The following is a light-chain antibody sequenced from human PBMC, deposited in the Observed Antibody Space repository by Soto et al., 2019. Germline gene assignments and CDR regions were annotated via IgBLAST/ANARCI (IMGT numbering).Light chain of an antibody. Sequence: EIVLTQSPATLSLSPGERATLSCRASQSVSSYLAWYQQKPGQAPRLLIYDASNRGTGIPARFSGSGSGTDFTLTISSLEPEDFAVYYCQQRSNWPITFGQGTRLEI. CDR2: DAS. CDR3: QQRSNWPIT. J-gene: IGKJ5*01. V-gene: IGKV3-11*01. CDR1: QSVSSY.